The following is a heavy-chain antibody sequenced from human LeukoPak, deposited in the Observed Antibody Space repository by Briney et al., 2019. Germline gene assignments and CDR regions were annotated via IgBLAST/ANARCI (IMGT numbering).Heavy chain of an antibody. CDR3: ATGKDVVGSPVGAFDI. CDR1: GGSFGGSQY. D-gene: IGHD2-15*01. V-gene: IGHV4-39*07. CDR2: TYTNGRT. Sequence: PSETLSLTCTVSGGSFGGSQYWGWFRQAPGKGLEGIGRTYTNGRTFYNPSLASRLTTSVDTSTNQISLRLTSATVADTAVFYCATGKDVVGSPVGAFDIWGQGTMVTVSS. J-gene: IGHJ3*02.